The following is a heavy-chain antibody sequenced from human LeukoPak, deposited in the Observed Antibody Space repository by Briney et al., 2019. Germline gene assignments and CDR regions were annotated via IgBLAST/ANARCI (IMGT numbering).Heavy chain of an antibody. D-gene: IGHD1-1*01. CDR1: GYTFTGYY. J-gene: IGHJ3*02. V-gene: IGHV1-2*02. CDR2: INPNSGDT. Sequence: ASVKVSCKASGYTFTGYYIHWVRQTPGQGLQWMGWINPNSGDTNYAQKFQGRVTMTRDTSITTAYMDLSRLRPDDTAVYYCARDYRKRVTGTGPGFDNWGQGTLVTVSS. CDR3: ARDYRKRVTGTGPGFDN.